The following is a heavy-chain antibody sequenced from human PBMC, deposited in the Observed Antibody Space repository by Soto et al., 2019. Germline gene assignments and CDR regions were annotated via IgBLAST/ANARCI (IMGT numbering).Heavy chain of an antibody. V-gene: IGHV3-48*03. CDR3: TRAAWFPYLSFY. CDR2: ISSSGSTA. Sequence: XVSLRLSCAASGFTFSRFELHWVRQAPGKGLEWISYISSSGSTAYYASSVEGRFTISRDNANNSVYLQMDSLRAEDTALYYCTRAAWFPYLSFYWGQGALVTVSS. J-gene: IGHJ4*02. CDR1: GFTFSRFE. D-gene: IGHD3-10*01.